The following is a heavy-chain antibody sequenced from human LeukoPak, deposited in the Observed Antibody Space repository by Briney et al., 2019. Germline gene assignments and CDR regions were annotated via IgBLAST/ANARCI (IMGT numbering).Heavy chain of an antibody. D-gene: IGHD1-14*01. Sequence: GGSLRLSCVASGFTVNGNVMSWVRQAPGKGLEWVSLIYSDDRAFYADSVKGRFTISRNKSKNTLFLQMSSLKPEDTAIYYCARDLAGFEEPRYYYYMDVWGKGTTVTVSS. CDR2: IYSDDRA. CDR1: GFTVNGNV. CDR3: ARDLAGFEEPRYYYYMDV. V-gene: IGHV3-66*02. J-gene: IGHJ6*03.